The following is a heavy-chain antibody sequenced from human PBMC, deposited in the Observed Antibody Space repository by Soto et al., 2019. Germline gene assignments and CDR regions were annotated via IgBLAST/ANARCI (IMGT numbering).Heavy chain of an antibody. CDR3: AKAMGSIKILPVTARDYLDY. Sequence: EVQLVESGGGLVQPGGSLRLSCAASGFTFDDHAMHWVRQAPGKGLVWVSGISWNSGSIGYADSVKGRFTISRDNAKNPLYLQMNSLRAEDTAFYYRAKAMGSIKILPVTARDYLDYWGQGTLVTVSS. CDR1: GFTFDDHA. J-gene: IGHJ4*02. D-gene: IGHD1-26*01. V-gene: IGHV3-9*01. CDR2: ISWNSGSI.